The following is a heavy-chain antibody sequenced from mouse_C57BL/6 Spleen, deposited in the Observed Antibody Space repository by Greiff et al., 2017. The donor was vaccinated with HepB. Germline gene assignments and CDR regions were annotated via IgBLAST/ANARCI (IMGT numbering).Heavy chain of an antibody. CDR1: GFSLTSYG. J-gene: IGHJ1*03. CDR3: ARGGSPWYFDV. CDR2: IWSGGST. V-gene: IGHV2-2*01. Sequence: VQLQESGPGLVQPSQSLSITCTVSGFSLTSYGVHWVRQSPGKGLEWLGVIWSGGSTDYNAAFISRLSISKDNSKSQVFFKMNSLQADDTAIYYCARGGSPWYFDVWGTGTTVTVSS.